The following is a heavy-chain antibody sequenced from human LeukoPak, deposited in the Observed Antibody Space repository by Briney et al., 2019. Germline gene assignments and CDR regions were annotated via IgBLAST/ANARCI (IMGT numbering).Heavy chain of an antibody. CDR1: GGSISSYY. CDR2: IYTSGST. V-gene: IGHV4-4*07. D-gene: IGHD3-22*01. J-gene: IGHJ4*02. Sequence: PSETLYLTCTVSGGSISSYYWSWIRQPAGKGLEWIGRIYTSGSTNYNPSLKSRVTMSVDTSKNQFSLKLSSVTAADTAVYYCAREWVYYDSSGYYSSFDYWGQGTLVTVSS. CDR3: AREWVYYDSSGYYSSFDY.